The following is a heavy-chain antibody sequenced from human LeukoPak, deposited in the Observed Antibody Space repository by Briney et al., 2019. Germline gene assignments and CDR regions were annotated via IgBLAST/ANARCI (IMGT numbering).Heavy chain of an antibody. CDR2: IYYSGST. Sequence: PSETLSLTCIVSGGSISSSSYYWGWIRQPPGKGLEWIGYIYYSGSTYYNPSLKSRVTISVDTSKNQFSLKLSSVTAADTAVYYCARGSGYLMGIFDYWGQGTLVTVSS. D-gene: IGHD2-8*01. CDR3: ARGSGYLMGIFDY. V-gene: IGHV4-39*07. J-gene: IGHJ4*02. CDR1: GGSISSSSYY.